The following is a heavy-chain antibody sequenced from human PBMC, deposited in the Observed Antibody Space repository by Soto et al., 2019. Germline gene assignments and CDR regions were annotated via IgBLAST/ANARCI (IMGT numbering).Heavy chain of an antibody. D-gene: IGHD3-22*01. CDR3: TTALGGANYFDTSVYSRWLLDY. J-gene: IGHJ4*02. CDR2: IKSKTDGGTT. Sequence: GGSLRLSCAASGFTFSNAWMNWVRQAPGKGLEWVGRIKSKTDGGTTDYAAPVKGRFTISRDDSKNTVDLQMNSLKTEDTAVYYCTTALGGANYFDTSVYSRWLLDYWGQGTQVTVSS. V-gene: IGHV3-15*07. CDR1: GFTFSNAW.